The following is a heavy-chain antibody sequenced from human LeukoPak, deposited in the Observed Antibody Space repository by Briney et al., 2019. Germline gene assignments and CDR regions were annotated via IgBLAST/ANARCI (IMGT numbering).Heavy chain of an antibody. CDR1: GFTFSSYE. CDR2: INHSGST. V-gene: IGHV4-34*01. J-gene: IGHJ3*02. CDR3: ARQLIYGDAFDI. D-gene: IGHD4-17*01. Sequence: PGGSLRLSCAASGFTFSSYEMNWVRQPPGKGLEWIGEINHSGSTNYNPSLKSRVTISVDTSKNQFSLKLSSVTAADTAVYYCARQLIYGDAFDIWGQGTMVTVSS.